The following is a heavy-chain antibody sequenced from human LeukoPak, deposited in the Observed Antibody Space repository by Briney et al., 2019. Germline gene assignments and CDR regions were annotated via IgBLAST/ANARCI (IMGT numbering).Heavy chain of an antibody. Sequence: GGSLRLSCAASGFTFSDYGMHWVRQAPGKGLEWVAVISYDGSNKYYADSVKGRFTISRDNSKNTLYLQMNSLRAEDTAVYYCARAPSYDILTGYYGAGYYMDVWGKGTTVTVSS. J-gene: IGHJ6*03. CDR2: ISYDGSNK. CDR3: ARAPSYDILTGYYGAGYYMDV. V-gene: IGHV3-30*03. D-gene: IGHD3-9*01. CDR1: GFTFSDYG.